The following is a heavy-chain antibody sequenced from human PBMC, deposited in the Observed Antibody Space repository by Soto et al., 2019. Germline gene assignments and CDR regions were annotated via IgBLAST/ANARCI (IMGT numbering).Heavy chain of an antibody. J-gene: IGHJ4*02. D-gene: IGHD1-7*01. CDR3: ASRDPGTSVDY. CDR2: IYRTGST. Sequence: SETLSLTCAGSGGSFTSNNWWTWVRQPPGQGLEWIGEIYRTGSTNYNPSLKSRVTISLDKSENQFSLKVTSLTAADTAVYYCASRDPGTSVDYWGQGTLVTVSS. V-gene: IGHV4-4*02. CDR1: GGSFTSNNW.